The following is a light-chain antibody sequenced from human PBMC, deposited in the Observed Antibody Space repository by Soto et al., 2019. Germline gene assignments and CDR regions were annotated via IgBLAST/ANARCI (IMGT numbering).Light chain of an antibody. CDR3: GSWDSSLSAYV. V-gene: IGLV1-51*01. Sequence: QFALTQPASVSAAPGQKVTIACSGSSSNIGGNAVSWDQQLPGTAPKLLIYDDNKRPSGIPDRFSGANSGTAATLGITGFQTGDEADYYCGSWDSSLSAYVFGTGTKVTVL. CDR1: SSNIGGNA. CDR2: DDN. J-gene: IGLJ1*01.